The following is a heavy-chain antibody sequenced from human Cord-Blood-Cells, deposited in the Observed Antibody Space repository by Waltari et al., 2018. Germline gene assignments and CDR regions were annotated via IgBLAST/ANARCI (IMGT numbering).Heavy chain of an antibody. V-gene: IGHV1-8*03. D-gene: IGHD3-3*01. J-gene: IGHJ4*02. CDR2: MNPNSCNT. CDR1: GYTFTSYD. Sequence: QVQLVQSGAEVKKPGASVKVSCKASGYTFTSYDINWVRQATGQGLEWMGWMNPNSCNTGYAQKFQGRVTITRNTSISTAYMELSSLRSEDTAVYYCARGDYDFWSGHIPYFDYWGQGTLVTVSS. CDR3: ARGDYDFWSGHIPYFDY.